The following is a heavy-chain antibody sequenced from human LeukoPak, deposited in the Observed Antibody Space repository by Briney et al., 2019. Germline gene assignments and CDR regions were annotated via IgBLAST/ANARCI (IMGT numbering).Heavy chain of an antibody. Sequence: GGSLRLSCAASGFTFSYYGMHWVRQAPGKGLEWVAIIWYDASNKYYANFVKGRFAISRDNSKNALYLEMNDLRDEDTAVYYCAKSYEETSSSSGPADYGGQGTLVLVSS. J-gene: IGHJ4*02. CDR1: GFTFSYYG. V-gene: IGHV3-33*06. CDR2: IWYDASNK. CDR3: AKSYEETSSSSGPADY. D-gene: IGHD6-6*01.